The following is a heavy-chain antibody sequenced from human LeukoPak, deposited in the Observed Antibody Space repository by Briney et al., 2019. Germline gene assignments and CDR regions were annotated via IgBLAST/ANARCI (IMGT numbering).Heavy chain of an antibody. CDR3: AREKALRYFDY. J-gene: IGHJ4*02. V-gene: IGHV4-59*01. D-gene: IGHD4-17*01. CDR2: IYYSGST. Sequence: SETLSLTCTVSGGSINSYYWSWIRQPAGKGLEWIGYIYYSGSTNYNPSLKSRVTISVDTSKNQFSLKLSSVTAADTAMYYCAREKALRYFDYWGQGTLVTVSS. CDR1: GGSINSYY.